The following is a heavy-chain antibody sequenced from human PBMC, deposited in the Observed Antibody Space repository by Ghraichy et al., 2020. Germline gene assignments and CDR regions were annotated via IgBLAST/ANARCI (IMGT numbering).Heavy chain of an antibody. CDR2: IDHIGST. D-gene: IGHD1-20*01. CDR3: ARGGYNWQHAYFGP. V-gene: IGHV4-34*01. J-gene: IGHJ5*02. Sequence: SETLSLTCAVSGGSFRGYFWSWIRQPPGKGLEWIGEIDHIGSTNFNPSLRGRVTISIDTSRSQFSLRLSFLTAADTALYFCARGGYNWQHAYFGPWGPGTQDTVAS. CDR1: GGSFRGYF.